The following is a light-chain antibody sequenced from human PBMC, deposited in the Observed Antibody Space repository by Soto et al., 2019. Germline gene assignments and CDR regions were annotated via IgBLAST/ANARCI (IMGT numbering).Light chain of an antibody. CDR2: GAS. V-gene: IGKV3-15*01. J-gene: IGKJ1*01. CDR1: QSVRSS. Sequence: EIVMTQSPATLSVSPGERATLSCRASQSVRSSLAWYQQKPGQAPRLLIYGASTRATGIPARFSGSGSGTDFSLTISSLQSEDLAVYYCQQYDNRLTWTFGQGTKVDIK. CDR3: QQYDNRLTWT.